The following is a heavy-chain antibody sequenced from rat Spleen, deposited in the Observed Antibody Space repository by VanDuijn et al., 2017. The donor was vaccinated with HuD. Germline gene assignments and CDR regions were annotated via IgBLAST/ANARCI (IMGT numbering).Heavy chain of an antibody. CDR2: SSPNGGNT. V-gene: IGHV5S23*01. Sequence: EVQLVESGGGLVQPGRSLKFSCAASGFTFSDYAMAWVRQAPTKGLEWVASSSPNGGNTYYRDSVKGRFIISRDNAKSTLYLQMNSLRSEDTATYYCTTQWELYHWGQGVMVTVSS. D-gene: IGHD5-1*01. CDR1: GFTFSDYA. CDR3: TTQWELYH. J-gene: IGHJ2*01.